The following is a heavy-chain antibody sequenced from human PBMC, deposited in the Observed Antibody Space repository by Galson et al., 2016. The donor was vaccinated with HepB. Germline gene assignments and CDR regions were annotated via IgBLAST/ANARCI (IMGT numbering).Heavy chain of an antibody. D-gene: IGHD1-1*01. CDR1: GFTFSSYS. J-gene: IGHJ4*02. Sequence: SLRLSCAASGFTFSSYSMNWVRQAPGKGLEWVSYISSSTIYYADSVKGRFTISRDNAKNSLYLQMNGLRAEDTAVYYCAKERLVRRIFDHWGQGTLLTVSS. V-gene: IGHV3-48*01. CDR3: AKERLVRRIFDH. CDR2: ISSSTI.